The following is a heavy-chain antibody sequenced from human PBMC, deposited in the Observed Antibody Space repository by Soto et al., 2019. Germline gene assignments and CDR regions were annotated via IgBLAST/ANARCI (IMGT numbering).Heavy chain of an antibody. V-gene: IGHV3-7*01. Sequence: EVQLVESGGGLVQPGGSPRFSCAASGFTFSSYWMSWVRQAPGKGLEWVGNIKQAGSEKYFVESVKGRFTISRDNAKNALYLQINSLRADDTAVYYFASTNYIVAAFYFDYWCQGSLVTVSS. CDR1: GFTFSSYW. J-gene: IGHJ4*02. D-gene: IGHD5-12*01. CDR3: ASTNYIVAAFYFDY. CDR2: IKQAGSEK.